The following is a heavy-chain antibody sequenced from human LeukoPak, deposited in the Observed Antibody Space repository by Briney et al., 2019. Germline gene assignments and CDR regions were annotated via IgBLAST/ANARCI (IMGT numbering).Heavy chain of an antibody. CDR2: IYYSGST. J-gene: IGHJ4*02. CDR3: TRHLGGSSSWYEY. CDR1: GGSISSYY. Sequence: SETLSLTCTVSGGSISSYYWSWIRQPPGKGLEWIGYIYYSGSTNYNPSLKSRVTISVDTSKNQFSLKLSSVTAADTAVYYCTRHLGGSSSWYEYWGQGTLVTVSS. D-gene: IGHD6-13*01. V-gene: IGHV4-59*08.